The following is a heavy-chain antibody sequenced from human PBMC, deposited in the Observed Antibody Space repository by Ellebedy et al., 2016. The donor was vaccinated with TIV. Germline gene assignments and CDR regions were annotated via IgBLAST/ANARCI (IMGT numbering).Heavy chain of an antibody. CDR3: ARLWVTANWFDP. V-gene: IGHV4-59*08. J-gene: IGHJ5*02. Sequence: SETLSLXXTVSGGSISSYYWSWIRQPPGKGLEWIGYIYYSGSTNYNPSLKSRVTISVDTSKNQFSLKLSSVTAADTAVYYCARLWVTANWFDPWGQGTLVTVSS. CDR1: GGSISSYY. CDR2: IYYSGST. D-gene: IGHD2-21*02.